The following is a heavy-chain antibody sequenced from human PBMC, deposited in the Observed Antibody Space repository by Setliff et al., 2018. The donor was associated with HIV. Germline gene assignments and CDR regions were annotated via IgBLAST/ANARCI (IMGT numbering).Heavy chain of an antibody. Sequence: PSETLSLTCTVSGGSINSRSYYWAWIRQPPGKGLEWVASIYFSGTPYYNPSLKNRVTISVDTSKNQISLKLSSVTAADTAVYYCARRGMWSYETGGNPTATFDYWGQGVLVTVS. CDR1: GGSINSRSYY. CDR2: IYFSGTP. V-gene: IGHV4-39*01. CDR3: ARRGMWSYETGGNPTATFDY. D-gene: IGHD2-8*02. J-gene: IGHJ4*02.